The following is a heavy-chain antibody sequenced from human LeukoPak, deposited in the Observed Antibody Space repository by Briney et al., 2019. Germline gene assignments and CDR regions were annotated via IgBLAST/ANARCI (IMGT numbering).Heavy chain of an antibody. D-gene: IGHD1-26*01. V-gene: IGHV3-23*01. CDR3: AKDASGSYPY. Sequence: GGSLRLSCAASGLTFSSYAMSWVRQSPGGGREWVSAISGSGGSTSYANSVKGRFTISRDNSKNTLYLQMNSLRAEDTAVYYCAKDASGSYPYWGQGTLVTVSS. J-gene: IGHJ4*02. CDR2: ISGSGGST. CDR1: GLTFSSYA.